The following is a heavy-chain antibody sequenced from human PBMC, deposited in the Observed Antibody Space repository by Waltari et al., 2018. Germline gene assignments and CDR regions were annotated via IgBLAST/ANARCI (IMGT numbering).Heavy chain of an antibody. CDR2: IYHSGST. CDR3: ARVDGYNTPVRN. J-gene: IGHJ4*02. CDR1: GYSITSGSY. V-gene: IGHV4-38-2*01. Sequence: QVQLQESGPGLVKPSETLSPPCAVSGYSITSGSYWGWTRQPPGKGLEWIGSIYHSGSTYYNPSLKSRVTISVDTSKNQFSLKLSSVTAADTAVYYCARVDGYNTPVRNWGQGTLVTVSS. D-gene: IGHD5-12*01.